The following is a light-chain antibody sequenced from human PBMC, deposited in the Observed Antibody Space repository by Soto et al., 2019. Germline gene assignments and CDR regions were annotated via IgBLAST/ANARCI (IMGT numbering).Light chain of an antibody. CDR1: QSVGTY. CDR3: QQRYNWPNT. V-gene: IGKV3-11*01. CDR2: DAA. J-gene: IGKJ2*01. Sequence: EIVLTQSPAPLSLSPGVRATLPCRASQSVGTYLSWYQHNSGQAPSLLIYDAAIRATGIPARFSGSGSGTDFTLTISSPEHEDVAVYYCQQRYNWPNTFGQETKLEIK.